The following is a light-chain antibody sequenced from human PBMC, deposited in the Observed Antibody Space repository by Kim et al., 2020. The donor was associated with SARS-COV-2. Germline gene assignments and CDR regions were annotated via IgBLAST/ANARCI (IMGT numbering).Light chain of an antibody. CDR2: DVS. J-gene: IGKJ4*01. CDR1: QSVGSY. V-gene: IGKV3-15*01. Sequence: GSPGEGATLSCRAGQSVGSYLDWYKQRPGQAPRLLIYDVSTRATGIPVRFSGSGSGTEFTLTISSLQSEDFAVYYCQQRSNWPLTFGGGTKVDIK. CDR3: QQRSNWPLT.